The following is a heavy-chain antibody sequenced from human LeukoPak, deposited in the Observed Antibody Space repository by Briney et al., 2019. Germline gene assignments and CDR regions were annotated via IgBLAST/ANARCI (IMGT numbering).Heavy chain of an antibody. Sequence: SETLSLTCTVSGGAMSGYYWTWIRQSPGRRLEWIAYIHYSGSTNYNPSLKSRVTISVDTSKNHFSLRLNSVTAADTAVYYCARLRGNYFPDYWGQGTLVTVSS. V-gene: IGHV4-59*01. CDR1: GGAMSGYY. CDR3: ARLRGNYFPDY. J-gene: IGHJ4*02. CDR2: IHYSGST. D-gene: IGHD4-11*01.